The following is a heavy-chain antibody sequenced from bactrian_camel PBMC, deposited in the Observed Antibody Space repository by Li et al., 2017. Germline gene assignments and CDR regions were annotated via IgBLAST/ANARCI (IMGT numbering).Heavy chain of an antibody. J-gene: IGHJ7*01. V-gene: IGHV3S53*01. CDR1: GLIYSGNC. CDR2: IDADGVV. Sequence: HVQLVESGGGSVQAGGSTRLSCQVSGLIYSGNCMAWFRRVPGQEREGIASIDADGVVTYADSVKGRFTISHDKVKSTLDLQMDSLRPEDTAMYYCAVRGGRWWCSRQEDDMDSWGRGTQVTVS. D-gene: IGHD3*01.